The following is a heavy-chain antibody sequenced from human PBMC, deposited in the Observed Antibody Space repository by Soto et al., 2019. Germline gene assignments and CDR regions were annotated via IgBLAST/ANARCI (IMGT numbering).Heavy chain of an antibody. CDR2: ISYDGSNQ. Sequence: GGSLRLSCAASGFTFNIYGIHWVRQAPDKGLEWVALISYDGSNQYYADSVKGRFTISRDNSKNTLFLQMNSLRADDTAVYYCAKDQASGQGSFDSWGQGPLVTVSS. CDR3: AKDQASGQGSFDS. J-gene: IGHJ4*02. V-gene: IGHV3-30*18. CDR1: GFTFNIYG.